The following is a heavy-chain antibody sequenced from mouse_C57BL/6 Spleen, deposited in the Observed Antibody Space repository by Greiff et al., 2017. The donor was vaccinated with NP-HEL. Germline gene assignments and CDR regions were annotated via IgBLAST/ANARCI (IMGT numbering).Heavy chain of an antibody. V-gene: IGHV2-2*01. CDR1: GFSLTSYG. D-gene: IGHD3-2*02. CDR2: IWSGGST. J-gene: IGHJ3*01. Sequence: VQLQQSGPGLVQPSQSLSITCTVSGFSLTSYGVHWVRQSPGKGLEWLGVIWSGGSTDCNAAFISRLSISKDNSKSQVFFKMNSLQADDTAIYYCARGGGYSSAPAWFAYWGQGTLVTVSA. CDR3: ARGGGYSSAPAWFAY.